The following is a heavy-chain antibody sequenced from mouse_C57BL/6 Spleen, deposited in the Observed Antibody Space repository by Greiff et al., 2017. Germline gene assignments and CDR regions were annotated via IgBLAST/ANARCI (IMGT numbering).Heavy chain of an antibody. CDR1: GFSLTSYG. J-gene: IGHJ4*01. CDR2: IWRGGST. CDR3: AKNPITTVVADYAMDY. Sequence: VQGVESGPGLVQPSQSLSITCTVSGFSLTSYGVHWVRQSPGKGLEWLGVIWRGGSTDYNAAFMSRLSITKDNSKSQVFFKMNSLQADDTAIYYCAKNPITTVVADYAMDYWGQGTSVTVSS. V-gene: IGHV2-5*01. D-gene: IGHD1-1*01.